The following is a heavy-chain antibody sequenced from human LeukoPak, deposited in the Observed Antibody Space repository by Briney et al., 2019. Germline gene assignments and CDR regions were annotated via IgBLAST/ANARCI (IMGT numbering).Heavy chain of an antibody. Sequence: SETLSLICTVAGRSISRYYWSWIRQPAGKGLEWIGRIYTSGSTNYNPSLKSRVTISVDTSKNQFSLKLSSVTAADTAVYYCARVPVYYEADLGVDYWGQGTLVTVSS. V-gene: IGHV4-4*07. J-gene: IGHJ4*02. CDR1: GRSISRYY. CDR2: IYTSGST. D-gene: IGHD3-3*01. CDR3: ARVPVYYEADLGVDY.